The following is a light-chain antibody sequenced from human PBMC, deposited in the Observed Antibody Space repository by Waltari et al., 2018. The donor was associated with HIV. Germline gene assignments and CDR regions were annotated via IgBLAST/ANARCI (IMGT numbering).Light chain of an antibody. J-gene: IGKJ1*01. V-gene: IGKV1-5*03. Sequence: DIQMTQSPSTLSASVGDRVTITCRASQNIYKWLAWFQQKPGKAPKLLIYRASGLETGVPSRFCGSGSGTQFTLTITSLLPDDSATYFCQQYNGYPWTFGQGTKVEIK. CDR1: QNIYKW. CDR2: RAS. CDR3: QQYNGYPWT.